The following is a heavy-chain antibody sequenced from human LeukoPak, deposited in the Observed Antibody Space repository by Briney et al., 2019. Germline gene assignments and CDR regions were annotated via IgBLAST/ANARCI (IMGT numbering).Heavy chain of an antibody. CDR2: ISGSGGST. D-gene: IGHD3-10*01. V-gene: IGHV3-23*01. CDR1: GFTFSSYA. CDR3: ASRGRAFDI. J-gene: IGHJ3*02. Sequence: XCXASGFTFSSYAMSWVRQAPGKGLEWVSAISGSGGSTYYADSVKGRCTISRDNSKNTLYLQMNSLRAEDTAVYYCASRGRAFDIWGQGTMVTVSS.